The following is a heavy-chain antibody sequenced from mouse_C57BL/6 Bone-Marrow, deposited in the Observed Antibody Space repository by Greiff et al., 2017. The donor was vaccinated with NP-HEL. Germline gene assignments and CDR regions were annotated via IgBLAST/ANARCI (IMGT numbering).Heavy chain of an antibody. D-gene: IGHD1-1*01. J-gene: IGHJ4*01. CDR3: ARVGTTVVAYYYAMDY. CDR1: GYTFTSYW. V-gene: IGHV1-64*01. CDR2: IHPNSGST. Sequence: VQLQQPGAELVKPGASVKLSCKASGYTFTSYWMHWVKQRPGQGLEWIGMIHPNSGSTNYNEKFKSKATLTVDKSSSTAYMQLSSLTSEDSAVYYCARVGTTVVAYYYAMDYWGQGTSVTVSS.